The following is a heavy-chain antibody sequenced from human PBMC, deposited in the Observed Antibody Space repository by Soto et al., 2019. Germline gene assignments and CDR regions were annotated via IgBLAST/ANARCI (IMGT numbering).Heavy chain of an antibody. CDR3: ARVPDY. CDR2: INHSGST. Sequence: SETLSLTCAVSGGSISSGGFSWNWIRQPPGKGLEWIGEINHSGSTYYNPSLKSRVTISIDRSKNQFSMNLSSVTAADTAVYYCARVPDYWGQGILVTVSS. D-gene: IGHD2-2*01. V-gene: IGHV4-30-2*01. J-gene: IGHJ4*02. CDR1: GGSISSGGFS.